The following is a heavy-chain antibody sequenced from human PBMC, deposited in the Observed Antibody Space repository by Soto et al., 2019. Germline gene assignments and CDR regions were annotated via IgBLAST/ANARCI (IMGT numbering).Heavy chain of an antibody. CDR2: IYYTGST. CDR3: ARLNKPGWFDP. V-gene: IGHV4-39*01. CDR1: GGSIISSSYY. Sequence: QLQLQESGPGLVKPSETLSLTCTVSGGSIISSSYYWAWIRQPPGKGLEWIGTIYYTGSTYYNPSLKSRLTISVDTSKNQFSLKLSSVIASDTSVYYCARLNKPGWFDPWGQGTLVTVSS. J-gene: IGHJ5*02.